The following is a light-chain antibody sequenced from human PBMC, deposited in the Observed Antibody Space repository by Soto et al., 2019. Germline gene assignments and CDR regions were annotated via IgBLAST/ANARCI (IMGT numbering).Light chain of an antibody. CDR1: QSVSNN. CDR3: QQYNNWPPKFT. J-gene: IGKJ2*01. V-gene: IGKV3-15*01. CDR2: DAS. Sequence: EIVMTQSPATLSVSPGERATLSCRASQSVSNNLAWYQQNPGQAPRLLIYDASTRATGTPARFSGSGSGTEFTLTISSLQSEDSAVYYCQQYNNWPPKFTFGQGTKLEIK.